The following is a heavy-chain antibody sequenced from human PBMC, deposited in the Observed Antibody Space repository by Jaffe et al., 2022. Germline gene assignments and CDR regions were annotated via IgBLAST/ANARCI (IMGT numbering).Heavy chain of an antibody. D-gene: IGHD3-3*01. CDR2: ISWNSGSI. CDR1: GFTFDDYA. Sequence: EVQLVESGGGLVQPGRSLRLSCAASGFTFDDYAMHWVRQAPGKGLEWVSGISWNSGSIGYADSVKGRFTISRDNAKNSLYLQMNSLRAEDTALYYCAKDTGNALYYDFWSGYYDYWGQGTLVTVSS. CDR3: AKDTGNALYYDFWSGYYDY. J-gene: IGHJ4*02. V-gene: IGHV3-9*01.